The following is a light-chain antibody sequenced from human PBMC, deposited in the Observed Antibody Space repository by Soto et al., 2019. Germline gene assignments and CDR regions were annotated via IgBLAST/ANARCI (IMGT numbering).Light chain of an antibody. J-gene: IGLJ3*02. CDR2: EVS. V-gene: IGLV2-14*01. Sequence: QSVLTQPASVSGSPGQSITISCTGTSSDVGGYNYVSWYQQHPGKAPKLMISEVSNRPSGVSNRFSGSKSGNTASLTISGLQAEDEADYYCSSYTSSNTLKFGGGTKLTVL. CDR1: SSDVGGYNY. CDR3: SSYTSSNTLK.